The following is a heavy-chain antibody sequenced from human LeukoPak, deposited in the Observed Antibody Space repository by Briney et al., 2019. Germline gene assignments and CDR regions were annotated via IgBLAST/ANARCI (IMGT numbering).Heavy chain of an antibody. Sequence: ASVKVSCKASGYTFTSYAMHWVRQAPGQGLEWMGWINPNSGGTNYAQRFQGRVTMTRNTSISTAYMELSSLRSEDTAVYYCARDSPRGPFYMDVWGKGTTVTVSS. CDR3: ARDSPRGPFYMDV. J-gene: IGHJ6*03. CDR2: INPNSGGT. CDR1: GYTFTSYA. D-gene: IGHD3-10*01. V-gene: IGHV1-8*02.